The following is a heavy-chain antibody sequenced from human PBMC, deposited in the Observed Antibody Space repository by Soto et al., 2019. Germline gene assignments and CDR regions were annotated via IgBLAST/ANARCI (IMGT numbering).Heavy chain of an antibody. CDR1: GGSISSGGYY. CDR3: ARGPPPATTKYYYYYGMDV. V-gene: IGHV4-61*08. Sequence: PSETLSLTCTVSGGSISSGGYYWSWIRQPTGKGLEWIGYIYYSGSTNYNPSLKSRVTISVDTSKNQFSLKLSSVTAADTAVYYCARGPPPATTKYYYYYGMDVWGQGTTVTVSS. J-gene: IGHJ6*02. CDR2: IYYSGST. D-gene: IGHD6-25*01.